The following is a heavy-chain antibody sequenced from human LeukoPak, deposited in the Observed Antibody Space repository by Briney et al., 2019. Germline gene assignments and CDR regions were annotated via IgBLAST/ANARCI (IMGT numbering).Heavy chain of an antibody. V-gene: IGHV1-18*01. D-gene: IGHD6-13*01. Sequence: ASVKVSCKASGYTFTSYGISWVRQAPGQGLEWVGWISAYNGNTNYAQKLQGRVTMTTDTSTSTAYMELRSLRSDDTAVYYCARGDSSSWYGTAEYFQHWGQGTLVTVSS. J-gene: IGHJ1*01. CDR3: ARGDSSSWYGTAEYFQH. CDR2: ISAYNGNT. CDR1: GYTFTSYG.